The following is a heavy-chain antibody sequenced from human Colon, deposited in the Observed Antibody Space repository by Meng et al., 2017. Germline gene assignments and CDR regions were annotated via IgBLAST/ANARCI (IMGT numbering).Heavy chain of an antibody. CDR2: INTYTGNP. CDR1: GYDFTNYG. D-gene: IGHD4-17*01. V-gene: IGHV7-4-1*02. CDR3: ATAVTTVPFDY. J-gene: IGHJ4*02. Sequence: QVQFVQSGSELKKPGASVKVSCKASGYDFTNYGMNWVRQAPGQGLEWIGWINTYTGNPAYAQGFTGRFVFSLDTSVSTAYLQISSLKAEDTAVYYCATAVTTVPFDYWGQGTLVTVSS.